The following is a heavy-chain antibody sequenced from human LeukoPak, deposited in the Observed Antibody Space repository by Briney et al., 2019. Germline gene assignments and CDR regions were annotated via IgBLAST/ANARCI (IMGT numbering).Heavy chain of an antibody. CDR2: ISGNAGTT. Sequence: GGSLRLSCAASGFTFGGYAMTWVRQAPGKGLEWLSLISGNAGTTYQPDSVKGRFTVSRDHSKNTLYLQMNSLRAEDTAVYYCAKVGMVGSTYYFDSWGQGTLVTVSS. J-gene: IGHJ4*02. D-gene: IGHD1-26*01. V-gene: IGHV3-23*01. CDR3: AKVGMVGSTYYFDS. CDR1: GFTFGGYA.